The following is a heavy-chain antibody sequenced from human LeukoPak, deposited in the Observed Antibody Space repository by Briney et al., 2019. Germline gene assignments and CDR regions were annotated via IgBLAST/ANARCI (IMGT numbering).Heavy chain of an antibody. V-gene: IGHV3-7*05. CDR3: ARDHYSSTWYYGMDV. CDR2: IKQDGSEE. Sequence: PGGSLRLSCAASGFTFSSYWMSWVRQAPGKGLEWVANIKQDGSEEVYVDSVKGRFTISRDNAKNSLFLQMNTLRAEDTAVYYCARDHYSSTWYYGMDVWGQGTTVTVSS. CDR1: GFTFSSYW. J-gene: IGHJ6*02. D-gene: IGHD6-6*01.